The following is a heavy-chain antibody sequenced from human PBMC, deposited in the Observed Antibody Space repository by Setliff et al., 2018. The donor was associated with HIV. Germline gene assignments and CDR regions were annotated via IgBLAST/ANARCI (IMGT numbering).Heavy chain of an antibody. D-gene: IGHD1-26*01. CDR2: ISASGGST. J-gene: IGHJ6*03. V-gene: IGHV3-23*01. CDR3: ARDGGSSPSPVSDYYYYYMDV. Sequence: QAGGSLRLSCAASGFTFSNYAMSWVRQAPGKGLEWVSIISASGGSTYYADSVKGRFTISRDNAKNSVYLQMNSLRAEDTAVYYCARDGGSSPSPVSDYYYYYMDVWGKGTTVTVSS. CDR1: GFTFSNYA.